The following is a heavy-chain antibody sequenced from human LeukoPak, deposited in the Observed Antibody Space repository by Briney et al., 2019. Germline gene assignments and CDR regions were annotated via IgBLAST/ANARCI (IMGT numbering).Heavy chain of an antibody. V-gene: IGHV4-34*01. CDR3: ARARGTMVRGVNPRPLKFDY. Sequence: PSETLSLTCTVSGGSISSYYWSWIRQPPGKGLEWIGEINHSGSTNYNPSLKSRVTISVDTSKNQFSLKLSSVTAADTAVYYCARARGTMVRGVNPRPLKFDYWGQGALVTVSS. D-gene: IGHD3-10*01. J-gene: IGHJ4*02. CDR2: INHSGST. CDR1: GGSISSYY.